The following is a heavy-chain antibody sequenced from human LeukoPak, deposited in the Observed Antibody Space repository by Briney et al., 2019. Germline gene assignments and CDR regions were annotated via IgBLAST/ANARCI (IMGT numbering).Heavy chain of an antibody. CDR3: AKPARTDYADY. J-gene: IGHJ4*02. Sequence: GGSLRLSCTASGFTFSSYVMNWVRQAPGKGLKWVSGISGSGGRTYYTDSVKGRFTISRDNSKNTLYLQMNSLRAEDTAVYYCAKPARTDYADYWGQGTLVTVSS. D-gene: IGHD1-14*01. V-gene: IGHV3-23*01. CDR2: ISGSGGRT. CDR1: GFTFSSYV.